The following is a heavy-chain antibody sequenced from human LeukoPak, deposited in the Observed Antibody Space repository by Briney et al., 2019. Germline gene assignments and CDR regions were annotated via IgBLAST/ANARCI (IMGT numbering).Heavy chain of an antibody. D-gene: IGHD3-10*01. CDR3: TRDTDYGSATNYFDY. CDR2: ISWEGDTT. V-gene: IGHV3-43*01. J-gene: IGHJ4*02. CDR1: GFTFDDYA. Sequence: PGGSLRLCCAASGFTFDDYAMHWVRQAPGKGLEWVSLISWEGDTTYYADSVRGRFTISRDNSKNSLYLQMNSLRTEDTAFYYCTRDTDYGSATNYFDYWGQGTLVSVSS.